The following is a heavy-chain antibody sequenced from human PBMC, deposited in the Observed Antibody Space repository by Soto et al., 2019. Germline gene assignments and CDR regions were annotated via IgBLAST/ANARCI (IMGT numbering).Heavy chain of an antibody. J-gene: IGHJ5*02. Sequence: GGSLRLSCAASGFTFSGSAMHWVRQASGKGLEWVGRIGSKANNYATAYAASVKGRFTISRDDSKNTAYLQMNSLKTEDTAIYYCAKSPAPSPGYYDSSGYYYSCWFDPWGQGT. CDR3: AKSPAPSPGYYDSSGYYYSCWFDP. D-gene: IGHD3-22*01. CDR2: IGSKANNYAT. CDR1: GFTFSGSA. V-gene: IGHV3-73*01.